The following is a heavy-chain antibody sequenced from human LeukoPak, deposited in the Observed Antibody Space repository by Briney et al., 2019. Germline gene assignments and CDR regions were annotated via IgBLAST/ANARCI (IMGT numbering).Heavy chain of an antibody. J-gene: IGHJ3*02. Sequence: GRSLRLSCAASGFTFSSYGMHWVRQAPGKGLEWVAVISYDGSNKYYADSVKGRFTISRDNSKNTLYLQMNRLRAEDTAVYYCANTEALGYSGYDSYAFDIWGQGTMVTVSS. CDR2: ISYDGSNK. CDR1: GFTFSSYG. D-gene: IGHD5-12*01. CDR3: ANTEALGYSGYDSYAFDI. V-gene: IGHV3-30*18.